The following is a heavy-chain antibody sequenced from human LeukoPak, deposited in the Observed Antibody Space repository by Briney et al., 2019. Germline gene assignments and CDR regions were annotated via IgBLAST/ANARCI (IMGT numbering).Heavy chain of an antibody. V-gene: IGHV3-23*01. CDR1: GFTFSTYA. Sequence: PGGSLRLSCAASGFTFSTYAMTWVRQAPGKGLEWVSLISGTGGSTYYADSVKGRFTISRDNSKNTLYLQMNSLRAEDTAVYYCARDQGGKLAVAGTEWDLDYWGQGTLVTVSS. D-gene: IGHD6-19*01. CDR3: ARDQGGKLAVAGTEWDLDY. CDR2: ISGTGGST. J-gene: IGHJ4*02.